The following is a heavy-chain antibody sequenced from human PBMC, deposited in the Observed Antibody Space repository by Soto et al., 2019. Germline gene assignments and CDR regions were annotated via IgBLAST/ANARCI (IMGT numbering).Heavy chain of an antibody. CDR3: ARDRCSGDDCYSDYYYGFDV. J-gene: IGHJ6*02. Sequence: GGFLRLSCAASGFTFSNYALHWVRQRPGKGLEWVALISYDGRDEYYADSVNGRFTISRDNSKNTLYLHVNSLRPEDTAVYFCARDRCSGDDCYSDYYYGFDVWGRGTTVTVSS. CDR2: ISYDGRDE. D-gene: IGHD2-21*02. CDR1: GFTFSNYA. V-gene: IGHV3-30*04.